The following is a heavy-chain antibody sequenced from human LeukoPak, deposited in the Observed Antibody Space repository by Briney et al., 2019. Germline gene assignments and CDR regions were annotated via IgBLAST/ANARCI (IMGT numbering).Heavy chain of an antibody. V-gene: IGHV3-30*02. D-gene: IGHD3-10*01. CDR2: IRYDGSNE. CDR1: GFTFSYCG. Sequence: GGSLRLSCAASGFTFSYCGMHWVRQAPGKGLEWVAFIRYDGSNEYYADSVKGRFTISRDNSKNTLYLQMKSLRAEDTAVYYCAKVKRVRGFSPPDYWGQGTLVTVSS. J-gene: IGHJ4*02. CDR3: AKVKRVRGFSPPDY.